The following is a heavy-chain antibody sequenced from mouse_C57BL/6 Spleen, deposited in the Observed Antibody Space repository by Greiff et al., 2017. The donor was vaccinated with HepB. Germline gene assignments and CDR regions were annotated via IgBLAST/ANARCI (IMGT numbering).Heavy chain of an antibody. V-gene: IGHV1-52*01. D-gene: IGHD1-1*01. CDR1: GYTFTSYW. J-gene: IGHJ4*01. Sequence: QVQLKQPGAELVRPGSSVKLSCKASGYTFTSYWMHWVKQRPIQGLEWIGNIDPSDSETHYNQKFKDKATLTVDKSSSTAYMQLSSLTSEDSAVYYCARDGSSYGAMDYWGQGTSVTVSS. CDR2: IDPSDSET. CDR3: ARDGSSYGAMDY.